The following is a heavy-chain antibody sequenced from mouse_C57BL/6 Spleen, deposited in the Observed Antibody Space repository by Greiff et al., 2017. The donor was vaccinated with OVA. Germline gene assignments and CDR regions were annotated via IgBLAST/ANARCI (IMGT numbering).Heavy chain of an antibody. J-gene: IGHJ1*03. CDR2: IHPNSGSN. CDR3: ANYYGSSYGYFDV. D-gene: IGHD1-1*01. Sequence: QVQLQQPGAELVKPGASVKLSCKASGYTFTSYWMHWVKQRPGQGLEWIGMIHPNSGSNNYNEKFKSKATLTVDKSSRTAYMQLSSLTSEDTAVDYCANYYGSSYGYFDVWGTGTTVTVAS. CDR1: GYTFTSYW. V-gene: IGHV1-64*01.